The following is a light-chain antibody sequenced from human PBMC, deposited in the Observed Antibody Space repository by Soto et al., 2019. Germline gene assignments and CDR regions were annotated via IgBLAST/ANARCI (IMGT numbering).Light chain of an antibody. CDR2: DVS. V-gene: IGLV2-11*01. CDR3: CLTPGSYPVV. CDR1: SSDFGDYTY. J-gene: IGLJ2*01. Sequence: QSVLTQPRSVSGSPGQSVTISCTGTSSDFGDYTYVSWYQQHPGKAPKVMIYDVSKRPSGVPDRFSGSKSGNTASLTISGLQAEDAAVYYCCLTPGSYPVVFGGGTKVTVL.